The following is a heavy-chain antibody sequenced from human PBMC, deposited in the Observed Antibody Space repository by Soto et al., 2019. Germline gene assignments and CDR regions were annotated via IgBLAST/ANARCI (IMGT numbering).Heavy chain of an antibody. D-gene: IGHD3-3*01. CDR2: INPSGGST. CDR3: ARGEYYDFWSGYQNTKEYYFDY. Sequence: GASVKVSCKASGYTFTSYYMHWVRQAPGQGLEWMGIINPSGGSTSYAQKFQGRVTMTRDTSTSTVYMELSSLRSEDTAVYYCARGEYYDFWSGYQNTKEYYFDYWGQGTLVTVSS. CDR1: GYTFTSYY. J-gene: IGHJ4*02. V-gene: IGHV1-46*01.